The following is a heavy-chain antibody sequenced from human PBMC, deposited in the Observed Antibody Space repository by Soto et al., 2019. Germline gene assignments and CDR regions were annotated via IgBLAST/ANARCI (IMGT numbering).Heavy chain of an antibody. D-gene: IGHD3-3*01. Sequence: GGSLRLSCAASGFTFSSYAMSWVRQAPGKGLEWVSAISGSGGSTYYADSVKGRFTISRDNSKNTLYLQMNSLRAEDTAVYYCAKDRGIFGVVITLFDYWGQGTLVTVSS. CDR1: GFTFSSYA. CDR2: ISGSGGST. CDR3: AKDRGIFGVVITLFDY. J-gene: IGHJ4*02. V-gene: IGHV3-23*01.